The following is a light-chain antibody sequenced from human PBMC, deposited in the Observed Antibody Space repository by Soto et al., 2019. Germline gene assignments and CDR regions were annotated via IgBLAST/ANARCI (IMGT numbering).Light chain of an antibody. CDR1: QGIRHD. Sequence: DIQMTQSPSSLSASVGDRVTITCRASQGIRHDLGWYQQKPGKAPKRLIYAASSLQSVVPSRFSGSGSGTEFTLTISSRQPEDFATYYCLQHNSYPLTFGGGTKVEIK. CDR2: AAS. J-gene: IGKJ4*01. V-gene: IGKV1-17*01. CDR3: LQHNSYPLT.